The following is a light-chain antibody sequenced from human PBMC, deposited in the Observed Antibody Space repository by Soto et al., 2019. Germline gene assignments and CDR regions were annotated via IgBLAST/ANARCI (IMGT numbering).Light chain of an antibody. V-gene: IGKV1-5*01. Sequence: DIQLTQSPSTLSAAVGDSVTITCRASQNIRNLLAWYQQKPGKAPKPLIFDASTLKTGVPSRFGGSGSGAEFNFPITGLQPDDFAPYFCQQYYTYSTFGQGTRMEIK. CDR3: QQYYTYST. CDR2: DAS. J-gene: IGKJ5*01. CDR1: QNIRNL.